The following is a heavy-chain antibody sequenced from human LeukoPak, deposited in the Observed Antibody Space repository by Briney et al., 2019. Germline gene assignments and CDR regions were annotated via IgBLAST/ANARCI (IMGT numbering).Heavy chain of an antibody. CDR2: IYYSGST. D-gene: IGHD4-17*01. V-gene: IGHV4-30-4*01. CDR1: GGSISSGDYY. Sequence: SETLSLTCTVSGGSISSGDYYWSWIRQPPGKGLEWIGYIYYSGSTYYNPSLKGRVTISIQTSKNQFSLKLTSVTAADTAVYYCAGDYGDLLTGIRFDTWGQGTLITVFS. CDR3: AGDYGDLLTGIRFDT. J-gene: IGHJ5*02.